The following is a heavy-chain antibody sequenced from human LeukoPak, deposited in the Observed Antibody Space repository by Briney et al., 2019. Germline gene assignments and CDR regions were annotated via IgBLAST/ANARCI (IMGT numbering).Heavy chain of an antibody. CDR1: GFTFSSYS. J-gene: IGHJ4*02. CDR3: VIAAAGRATDY. CDR2: ISSSSSYI. D-gene: IGHD6-13*01. Sequence: GGSLRLSCAASGFTFSSYSMNWVRQAPGKGPEWVSSISSSSSYIYYADSVKGRFTISRDNAKNSLYLQMNSLRAEDTAVYYCVIAAAGRATDYWGQGTLVTVSS. V-gene: IGHV3-21*01.